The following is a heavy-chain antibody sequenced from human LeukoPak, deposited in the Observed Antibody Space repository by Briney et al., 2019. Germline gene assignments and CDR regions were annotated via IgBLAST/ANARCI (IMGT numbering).Heavy chain of an antibody. CDR1: GFTFSSYS. CDR2: ISGSSSPI. Sequence: PGGPLRLSCAASGFTFSSYSITWVRKAPGKGLEWCSYISGSSSPIFYADSVKGRFTISRDSAKNSPSRQRTSLRAGTPPGNTCAREEAAAGKNWFDPWGQGTLVTVSS. V-gene: IGHV3-48*04. CDR3: AREEAAAGKNWFDP. D-gene: IGHD6-25*01. J-gene: IGHJ5*02.